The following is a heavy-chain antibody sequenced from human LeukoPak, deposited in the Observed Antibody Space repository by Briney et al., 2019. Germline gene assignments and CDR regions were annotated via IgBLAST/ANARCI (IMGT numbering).Heavy chain of an antibody. J-gene: IGHJ4*02. CDR3: ASRRSTLSCSSTSCSLGY. Sequence: PGGSLRFSCAASGFTFSSYEMNWVRQAPGKGLEWVSYISSSGSTIYYADSVKGRFTISRDNAKNSLYLQMNSLRAEDTAVYYCASRRSTLSCSSTSCSLGYWGQGTLVTVSS. CDR1: GFTFSSYE. V-gene: IGHV3-48*03. D-gene: IGHD2-2*01. CDR2: ISSSGSTI.